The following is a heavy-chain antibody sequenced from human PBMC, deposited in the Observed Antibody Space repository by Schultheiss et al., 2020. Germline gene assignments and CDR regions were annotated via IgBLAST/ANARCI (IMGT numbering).Heavy chain of an antibody. CDR1: GGSISSSSYY. V-gene: IGHV4-39*01. CDR2: IHYSGST. CDR3: ARARGRGDY. Sequence: SETLSLTCTVSGGSISSSSYYWGWIRQPPGKGLEWIGTIHYSGSTYYNPSLKSRVTISVDTSKNQFSLKLSSVTAADTAVYYCARARGRGDYWGQGTLVTVSS. D-gene: IGHD3-10*01. J-gene: IGHJ4*02.